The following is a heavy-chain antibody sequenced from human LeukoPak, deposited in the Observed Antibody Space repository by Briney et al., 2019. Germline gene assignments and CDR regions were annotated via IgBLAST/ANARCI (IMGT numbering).Heavy chain of an antibody. CDR2: IYYSGST. Sequence: SETLSLTCTVSGGSISSYYWSWIRQPPGKGLEWIGYIYYSGSTNYNPSLKSRVTISVDTSKNQFSLKLSSVTAADTAVYYCAKEKESGLIDDWGQGTLVTVSS. CDR1: GGSISSYY. J-gene: IGHJ4*02. D-gene: IGHD3-3*01. CDR3: AKEKESGLIDD. V-gene: IGHV4-59*12.